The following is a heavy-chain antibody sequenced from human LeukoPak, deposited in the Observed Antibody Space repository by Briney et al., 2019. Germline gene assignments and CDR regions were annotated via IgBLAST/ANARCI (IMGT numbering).Heavy chain of an antibody. CDR3: ARDRTAASWSGSFDY. CDR2: MSYDGSNK. Sequence: GGSLRLSCAASGFTFSNYAMHWVRQAPGTGLERVAVMSYDGSNKYYADSVKGRFTISRDNSKDTLYLQMSSLRTEDTAVYYCARDRTAASWSGSFDYWGQGTLVTVSS. J-gene: IGHJ4*02. V-gene: IGHV3-30-3*01. CDR1: GFTFSNYA. D-gene: IGHD3/OR15-3a*01.